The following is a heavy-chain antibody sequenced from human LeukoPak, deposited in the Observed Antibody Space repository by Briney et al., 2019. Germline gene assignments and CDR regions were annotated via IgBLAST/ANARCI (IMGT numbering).Heavy chain of an antibody. D-gene: IGHD6-13*01. CDR1: GGSISSGGYS. Sequence: SQTLSLTCAVSGGSISSGGYSWSWIRQPPGKGLEWIGYIYHSGSTYYNPSLKSRVTISVDRSKNQFSLELSSVTAADTAVYYCGRAQQGAAGGRYYYHGVDVWGQGTTVTVSS. V-gene: IGHV4-30-2*01. J-gene: IGHJ6*02. CDR3: GRAQQGAAGGRYYYHGVDV. CDR2: IYHSGST.